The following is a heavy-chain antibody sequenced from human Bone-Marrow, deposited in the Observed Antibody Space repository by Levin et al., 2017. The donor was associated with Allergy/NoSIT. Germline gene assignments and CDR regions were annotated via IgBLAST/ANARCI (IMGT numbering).Heavy chain of an antibody. CDR2: IKSKTDGGTT. CDR1: GFTFSNAW. V-gene: IGHV3-15*01. J-gene: IGHJ4*02. CDR3: TTDRDEVEMRDY. Sequence: NAGGSLRLSCAASGFTFSNAWMSWVRQAPGKGLEWVGRIKSKTDGGTTDYAAPVKGRFTISRDDSKNTLYLQMNSLKTEDTAVYYCTTDRDEVEMRDYWGQGTLVTVSS. D-gene: IGHD5-24*01.